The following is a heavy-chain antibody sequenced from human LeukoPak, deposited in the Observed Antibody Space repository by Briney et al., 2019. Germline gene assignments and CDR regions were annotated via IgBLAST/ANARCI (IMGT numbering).Heavy chain of an antibody. CDR3: AKSRGYSNTSPFDY. V-gene: IGHV3-33*06. J-gene: IGHJ4*02. D-gene: IGHD5-12*01. CDR2: LWYDGSNK. Sequence: GRSLRLSCAASGFTFRSYGMHWVRQAPGKGLEWMAVLWYDGSNKYYAESVKGRFTISRDNSRNTLYLQMNSLTAEDTALYYCAKSRGYSNTSPFDYWGQGTLVAVSS. CDR1: GFTFRSYG.